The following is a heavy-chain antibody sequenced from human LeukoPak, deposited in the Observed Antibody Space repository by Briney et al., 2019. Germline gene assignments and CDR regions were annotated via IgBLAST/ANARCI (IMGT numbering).Heavy chain of an antibody. D-gene: IGHD3-3*01. CDR3: ASAGYYGSWSGYSFGSSSMDV. CDR1: GFTVSSNY. V-gene: IGHV3-53*01. CDR2: IYSGGST. J-gene: IGHJ6*02. Sequence: GGSLRLSCAASGFTVSSNYMSWVRQAPGKGLEWVSVIYSGGSTYYADSVKGRFTISRDNSKNTLYLQMNSLRAEDTAVYYCASAGYYGSWSGYSFGSSSMDVWGQGTTVTVSS.